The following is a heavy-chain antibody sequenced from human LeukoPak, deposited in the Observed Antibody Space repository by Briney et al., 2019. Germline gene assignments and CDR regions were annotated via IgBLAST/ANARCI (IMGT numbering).Heavy chain of an antibody. J-gene: IGHJ4*02. CDR3: ARVGSDCSDGNCY. V-gene: IGHV1-18*01. Sequence: ATVKVSCKASGYTFTTFGITWVRQAPGQGLEWMGWISAHNGNTNYTQNLQGRVTMTTDTSTNTAYMELRSLTSDDTAVYYCARVGSDCSDGNCYWGQGTLVTV. D-gene: IGHD2-15*01. CDR2: ISAHNGNT. CDR1: GYTFTTFG.